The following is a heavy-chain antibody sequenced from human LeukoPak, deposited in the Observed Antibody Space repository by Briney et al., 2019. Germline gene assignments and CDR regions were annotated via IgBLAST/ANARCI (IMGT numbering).Heavy chain of an antibody. CDR1: GGTFSSYA. Sequence: SVKVSCKASGGTFSSYAISWVRQAPGQGLEWMGGIIPIFGTANYAQKFQGRVTITADESTSTAYMELSSLRSEDTAVYYCARGVWHSSSTSCYPYYYYYYMDVWGKGTTVTVSS. J-gene: IGHJ6*03. D-gene: IGHD2-2*01. V-gene: IGHV1-69*13. CDR3: ARGVWHSSSTSCYPYYYYYYMDV. CDR2: IIPIFGTA.